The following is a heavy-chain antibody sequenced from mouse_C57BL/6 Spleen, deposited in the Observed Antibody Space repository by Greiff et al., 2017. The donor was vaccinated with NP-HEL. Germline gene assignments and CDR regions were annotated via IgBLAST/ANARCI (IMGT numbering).Heavy chain of an antibody. CDR1: GYAFSSSW. CDR2: IYPGDGDT. D-gene: IGHD2-5*01. V-gene: IGHV1-82*01. CDR3: ARRSNYEAMDY. J-gene: IGHJ4*01. Sequence: VQLQQSGPELVKPGASVKISCKASGYAFSSSWMNWVKQRPGKGLEWIGRIYPGDGDTNYNGKFKGKATLTADKSSSTAYMQLSSLTSEDSAVYFCARRSNYEAMDYWGQGTSVTVSS.